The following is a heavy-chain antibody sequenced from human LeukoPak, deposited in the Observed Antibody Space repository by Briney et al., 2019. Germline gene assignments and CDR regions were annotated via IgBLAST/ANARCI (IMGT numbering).Heavy chain of an antibody. CDR1: GFTFSSYA. J-gene: IGHJ4*02. D-gene: IGHD3-3*01. CDR2: ISGSGGST. CDR3: AKGESNVLRFLEWLLIDY. V-gene: IGHV3-23*01. Sequence: PGGSLRLSCAASGFTFSSYAMSWVRQAPGKGLEWVSAISGSGGSTYYADSVKGRFTTSRDNSKNTLYLQMNSLRAEDTAVYYCAKGESNVLRFLEWLLIDYWGQGTLVTVSS.